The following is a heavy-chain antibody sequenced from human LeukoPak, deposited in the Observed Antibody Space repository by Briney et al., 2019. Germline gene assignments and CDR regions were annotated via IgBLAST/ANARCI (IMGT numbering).Heavy chain of an antibody. CDR3: AQTRMSYYYYGMDV. Sequence: GGSLGLSCAASGFTFSSYAMTWVRQAPGKGLEWVSAISGSGGSTYYADSVKGRFTISRDNSKNMLYLQMNSLRAEDTAVYYCAQTRMSYYYYGMDVWGQGTTVTVSS. V-gene: IGHV3-23*01. D-gene: IGHD2-8*01. CDR2: ISGSGGST. CDR1: GFTFSSYA. J-gene: IGHJ6*02.